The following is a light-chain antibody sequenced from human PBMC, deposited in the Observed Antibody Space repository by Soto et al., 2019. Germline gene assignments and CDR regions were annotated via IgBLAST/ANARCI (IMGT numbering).Light chain of an antibody. J-gene: IGLJ1*01. Sequence: QSVLTQPASVSGSPGQSITISCTGTSSDVGGYNYVSWYQQHPGKVPKLIICEVTNRPSGVSNRFSGSKSGNSASLTISGLQAEDEADYYCSSYTSSRTLVFGTGTKVTVL. CDR1: SSDVGGYNY. V-gene: IGLV2-14*01. CDR2: EVT. CDR3: SSYTSSRTLV.